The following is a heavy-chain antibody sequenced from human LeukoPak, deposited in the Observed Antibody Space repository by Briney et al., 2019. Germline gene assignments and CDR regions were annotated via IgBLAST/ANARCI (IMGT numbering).Heavy chain of an antibody. CDR3: ARENGAYCGGDCPIDY. J-gene: IGHJ4*02. Sequence: SVKVSCKASGGTFSSYAISWVRQAPGQGLEWMGRIIPIFGTANYAQKFQGRVTITTDESTSTAYMELSSLRSEDTAVYYCARENGAYCGGDCPIDYWGQGNLVTVSS. CDR1: GGTFSSYA. V-gene: IGHV1-69*05. CDR2: IIPIFGTA. D-gene: IGHD2-21*02.